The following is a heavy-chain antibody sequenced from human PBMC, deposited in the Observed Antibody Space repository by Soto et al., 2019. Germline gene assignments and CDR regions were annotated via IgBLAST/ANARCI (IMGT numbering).Heavy chain of an antibody. CDR2: INPNSGGT. CDR3: ARDARWFGESPYYYYGLDV. J-gene: IGHJ6*02. V-gene: IGHV1-2*04. D-gene: IGHD3-10*01. CDR1: GYTFTGYY. Sequence: ASVKVSCKASGYTFTGYYMHWVRQAPGQGLEWMGWINPNSGGTNYAQKFQGWVTMTRDTSISTAYMELSRLRSDDTAVYHCARDARWFGESPYYYYGLDVWGQGTTVTVSS.